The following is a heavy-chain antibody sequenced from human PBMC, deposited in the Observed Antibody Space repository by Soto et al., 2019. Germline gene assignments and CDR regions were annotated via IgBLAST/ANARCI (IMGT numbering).Heavy chain of an antibody. J-gene: IGHJ4*02. CDR3: ASQSSEWLLFAS. CDR2: ISSSSSTI. V-gene: IGHV3-48*01. D-gene: IGHD5-12*01. Sequence: GGSMRLSCAASGLTFSSYSMNWVRQAPGKGLEWVSYISSSSSTIYYADSVKGRFTISRDNAKNSLYLQMNSLRAEDTAVYYCASQSSEWLLFASWGQGTLVTV. CDR1: GLTFSSYS.